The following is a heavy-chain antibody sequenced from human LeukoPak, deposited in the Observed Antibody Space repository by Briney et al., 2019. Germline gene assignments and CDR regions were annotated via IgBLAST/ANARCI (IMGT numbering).Heavy chain of an antibody. CDR1: GFTFDDYA. CDR3: SYGRFDN. D-gene: IGHD3-10*01. CDR2: ISWNSGSI. Sequence: GRSLRLSCAASGFTFDDYAMHWVRQAPGKGLEWVSGISWNSGSIGYADSVKGRFTISRDNAKNSLFLQINSLRVEDTAVYYCSYGRFDNWGQGTLVTVSS. V-gene: IGHV3-9*01. J-gene: IGHJ4*02.